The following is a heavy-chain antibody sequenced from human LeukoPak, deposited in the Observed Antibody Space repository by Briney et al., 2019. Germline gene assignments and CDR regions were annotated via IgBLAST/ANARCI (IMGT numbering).Heavy chain of an antibody. J-gene: IGHJ6*04. V-gene: IGHV4-34*01. Sequence: PSETLSLTCAVYGGSFSGYYWSWIRQPPGKGLEWIGYIYHSGSTYYNPSLKSRVTISVDRSKNQFSLKLSSVTAADTAVYYCARGESGMDVWGKGTTVTVSS. CDR3: ARGESGMDV. CDR1: GGSFSGYY. CDR2: IYHSGST.